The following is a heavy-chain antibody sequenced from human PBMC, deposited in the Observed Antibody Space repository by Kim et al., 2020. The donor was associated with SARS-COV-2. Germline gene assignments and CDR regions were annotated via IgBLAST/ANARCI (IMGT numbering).Heavy chain of an antibody. CDR3: ARVDSSGWSGYFDY. V-gene: IGHV4-38-2*02. CDR2: IYHSGST. Sequence: SETLSLTCTVSGYSISSGYYWGWIRQPPGKGLEWIGSIYHSGSTYYNPSLKSRVTISVDTSKNQFSLKLSSVTAADTAVYYCARVDSSGWSGYFDYWGQGTLVTVSS. CDR1: GYSISSGYY. D-gene: IGHD6-19*01. J-gene: IGHJ4*02.